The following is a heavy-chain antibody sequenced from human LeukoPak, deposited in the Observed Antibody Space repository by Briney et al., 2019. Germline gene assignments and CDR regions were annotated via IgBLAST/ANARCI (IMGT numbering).Heavy chain of an antibody. CDR1: GFTFSSYS. D-gene: IGHD6-13*01. CDR2: ISSSSSYI. V-gene: IGHV3-21*01. CDR3: ARDPAAGSFGDDY. Sequence: PGGSLRLSCAASGFTFSSYSMNWVRQAPGKGLEWVSSISSSSSYIYYADSVKGRFTISRDNAKNSLCLQMNSLRAEDTAVYYCARDPAAGSFGDDYWGQGTLVTVSS. J-gene: IGHJ4*02.